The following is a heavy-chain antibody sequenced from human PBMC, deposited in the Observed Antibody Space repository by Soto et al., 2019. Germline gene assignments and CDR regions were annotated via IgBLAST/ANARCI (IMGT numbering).Heavy chain of an antibody. Sequence: QVQLVQSGAEVKKPGSSVKVSCKASGGTFSSYDISWVRQAPEQGLEWMGGIIPIFGTANYAQKFQGRVTIAADESTSTAYMELSSLRSEDTAVYYCANHLRGAAGYGYYFDYWGQGTLVTVSS. D-gene: IGHD6-13*01. CDR2: IIPIFGTA. CDR3: ANHLRGAAGYGYYFDY. CDR1: GGTFSSYD. J-gene: IGHJ4*02. V-gene: IGHV1-69*12.